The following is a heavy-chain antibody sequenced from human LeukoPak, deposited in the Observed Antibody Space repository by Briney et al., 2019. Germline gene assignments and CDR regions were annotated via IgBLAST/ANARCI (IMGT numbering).Heavy chain of an antibody. CDR2: VDPEDGET. CDR3: ATGGVVVVPAAIFVDY. Sequence: GATVKISCKASGYTFTDYYMHRVQQAPGKGLEWMGRVDPEDGETIYAEKFQGRVTITADTSTDTAYMELSSLGSEDTAVYYCATGGVVVVPAAIFVDYWGQGTLVTVSS. CDR1: GYTFTDYY. V-gene: IGHV1-69-2*01. D-gene: IGHD2-2*01. J-gene: IGHJ4*02.